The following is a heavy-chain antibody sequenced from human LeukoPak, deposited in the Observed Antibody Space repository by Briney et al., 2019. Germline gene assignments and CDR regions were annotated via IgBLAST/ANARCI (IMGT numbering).Heavy chain of an antibody. D-gene: IGHD3-10*01. CDR3: ARDLFYYGSGSYYNRYFDY. J-gene: IGHJ4*02. CDR1: GFTFSSYS. CDR2: ISSSSSYI. V-gene: IGHV3-21*01. Sequence: KPGGSLRLSCAASGFTFSSYSMNWVRQAPGKGLEWVSSISSSSSYIYYADSGKGRFTISRDNAKNSLYLQMNSLRAEDTAVYYCARDLFYYGSGSYYNRYFDYWGQGTLVTVSS.